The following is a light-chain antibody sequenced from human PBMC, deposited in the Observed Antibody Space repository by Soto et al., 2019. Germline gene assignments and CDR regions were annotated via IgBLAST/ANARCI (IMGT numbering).Light chain of an antibody. J-gene: IGKJ2*01. V-gene: IGKV1-39*01. CDR3: QQTYNVPYT. CDR1: QTIMSY. CDR2: TTS. Sequence: DTQMTQSPSSLSASVGDRITITCRASQTIMSYLNWYRQKPGKAPELLISTTSNLQIGVPSRFSGSGAGTEFTLTISSLQPADFATYFCQQTYNVPYTFGQGTKLDIK.